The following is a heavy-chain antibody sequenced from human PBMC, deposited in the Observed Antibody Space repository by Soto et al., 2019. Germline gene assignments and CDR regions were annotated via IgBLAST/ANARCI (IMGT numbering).Heavy chain of an antibody. Sequence: ASVKVSCKASGYTFTSYGISWVRQAPGQGLEWTGWISAYNGNKNYAEKLQGRVTMTTDTSTSTDYLELRILRSYDTAVYYCARVFYYDRSAEYAFDIFGQGTMVTFSS. V-gene: IGHV1-18*01. CDR3: ARVFYYDRSAEYAFDI. J-gene: IGHJ3*02. CDR2: ISAYNGNK. CDR1: GYTFTSYG. D-gene: IGHD3-22*01.